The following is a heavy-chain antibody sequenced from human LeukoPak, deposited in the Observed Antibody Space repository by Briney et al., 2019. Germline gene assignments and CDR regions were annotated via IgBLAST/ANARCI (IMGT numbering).Heavy chain of an antibody. V-gene: IGHV3-64*01. Sequence: GGSLRLSCAASGFTFSSYAMHWVRQAPGKGLECVSAISSNGGSTYYANSVKGRFTISRDNSKNTLYLQMGSLRAEDMAVYYCARSYNWNVLSGYSVYWGQGTLVTVSS. CDR2: ISSNGGST. CDR1: GFTFSSYA. CDR3: ARSYNWNVLSGYSVY. D-gene: IGHD1-1*01. J-gene: IGHJ4*02.